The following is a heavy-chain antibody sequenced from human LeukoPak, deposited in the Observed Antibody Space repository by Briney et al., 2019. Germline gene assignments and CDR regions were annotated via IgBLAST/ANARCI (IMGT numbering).Heavy chain of an antibody. CDR3: ARASYSSGWQDAFDI. J-gene: IGHJ3*02. CDR1: GYTFTSYY. Sequence: ASVKVSCKASGYTFTSYYMHWVRQAPGQGLEWMGIINPSGGSTSYAQKFQGRVTMTRDTSTSTVYMELSSLRSEDTAVYHCARASYSSGWQDAFDIWGQGTMVTVSS. D-gene: IGHD6-19*01. CDR2: INPSGGST. V-gene: IGHV1-46*01.